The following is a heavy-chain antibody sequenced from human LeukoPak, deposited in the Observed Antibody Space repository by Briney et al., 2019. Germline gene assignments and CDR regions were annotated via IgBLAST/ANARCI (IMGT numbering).Heavy chain of an antibody. J-gene: IGHJ5*02. D-gene: IGHD1-1*01. CDR3: ARDLGTTFDP. CDR1: GGSISICY. V-gene: IGHV4-59*01. Sequence: SETLSLTCTVSGGSISICYWTWIRQPPGKGLEWIGYMYHSGSTKYNPSLKSRVTISVDASKNQFSLKLSSVTAADTAIYYCARDLGTTFDPWGQGTLVTVSS. CDR2: MYHSGST.